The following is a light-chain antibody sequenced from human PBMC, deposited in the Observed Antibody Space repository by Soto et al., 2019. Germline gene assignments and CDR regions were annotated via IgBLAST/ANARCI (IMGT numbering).Light chain of an antibody. V-gene: IGKV3-11*01. Sequence: EIVLTQSPATLSFSPGETATLSCKASQIINNYLAWYQQKPGQAPRLLIYDTSNRATGVPARFTGSGSGTVFSLTITSLEPEVFAIYLCQQRGNWIPFG. CDR3: QQRGNWIP. J-gene: IGKJ5*01. CDR2: DTS. CDR1: QIINNY.